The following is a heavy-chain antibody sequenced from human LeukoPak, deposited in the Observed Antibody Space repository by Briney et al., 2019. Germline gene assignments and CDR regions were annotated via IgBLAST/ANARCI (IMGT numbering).Heavy chain of an antibody. V-gene: IGHV3-30*18. D-gene: IGHD6-19*01. J-gene: IGHJ4*02. CDR1: GFTFSSYG. CDR2: ISYDGSNK. Sequence: GGSLRLSCAASGFTFSSYGMHWVRQAPGKGLEWVAVISYDGSNKYYADSVKGRFTISRDNSKNTLYLQMNSLRAEDTAVYYCAKDYGSGWYLEGGFDYWGQGTLVTVSS. CDR3: AKDYGSGWYLEGGFDY.